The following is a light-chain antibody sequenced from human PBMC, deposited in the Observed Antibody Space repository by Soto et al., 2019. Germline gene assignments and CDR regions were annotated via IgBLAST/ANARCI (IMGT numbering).Light chain of an antibody. CDR3: QQSYSTPLP. Sequence: DIQMTQSPSSLSASVGDRVTITCRASQSISSYLNWYQQKPGKAPKLLIYAASSLQSGVPSRFSGSGSVTDFTLTISSLQPEDFATYYCQQSYSTPLPFGGGTKVDIK. J-gene: IGKJ4*01. V-gene: IGKV1-39*01. CDR2: AAS. CDR1: QSISSY.